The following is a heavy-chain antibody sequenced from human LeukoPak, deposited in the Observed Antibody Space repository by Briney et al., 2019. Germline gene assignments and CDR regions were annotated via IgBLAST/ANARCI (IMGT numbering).Heavy chain of an antibody. J-gene: IGHJ6*04. V-gene: IGHV5-51*01. CDR3: ARSASGDIFSLGV. CDR2: IYPGDSDT. CDR1: GYSFTSYW. D-gene: IGHD3-9*01. Sequence: GESLKISCKGSGYSFTSYWIGWVRQMPGKGLEWMGIIYPGDSDTGYSPSFQGQVTISADNSISTAYLQWSSLKASDTAMYYCARSASGDIFSLGVWGKGTTVTVSS.